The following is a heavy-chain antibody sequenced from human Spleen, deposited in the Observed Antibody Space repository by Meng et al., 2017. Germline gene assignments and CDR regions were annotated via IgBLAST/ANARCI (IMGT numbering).Heavy chain of an antibody. CDR3: ARYLVGSFDY. CDR1: GDSISSYY. Sequence: SETLSLTCTVSGDSISSYYWSWIRQPPGKGLEWIGYMYYSGGTNYNPSLKSRVTISVDTSKNQFSLKLSSVTAADTAVYYCARYLVGSFDYWGQGTLVTVSS. CDR2: MYYSGGT. D-gene: IGHD1-26*01. J-gene: IGHJ4*02. V-gene: IGHV4-59*12.